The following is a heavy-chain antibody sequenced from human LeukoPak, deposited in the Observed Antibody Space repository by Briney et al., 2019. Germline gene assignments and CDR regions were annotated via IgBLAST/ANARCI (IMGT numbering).Heavy chain of an antibody. V-gene: IGHV4-61*02. CDR3: ASTTGLYSSSWYPFDY. CDR1: GGSISSGSYY. Sequence: SQTLSLTCTVSGGSISSGSYYWSWIRQPAGKGLEWIGRIYTSGSTNYNPSLKSRVTISVDTSKNQFSLKLSSVTAADMAVYYCASTTGLYSSSWYPFDYWGQGTLVTVSS. J-gene: IGHJ4*02. D-gene: IGHD6-13*01. CDR2: IYTSGST.